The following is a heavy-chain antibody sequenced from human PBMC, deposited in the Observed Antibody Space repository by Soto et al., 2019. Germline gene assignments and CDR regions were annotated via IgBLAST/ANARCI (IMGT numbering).Heavy chain of an antibody. V-gene: IGHV4-39*01. CDR1: GGSISSSSYY. CDR3: ARHFQDSGDDIWGSRPAFDV. Sequence: QLQLQESGPGLVKPSETLSLTCTVSGGSISSSSYYWGWIRQPPGKGPEWIGSIYYSGSTYYNPSLKSRVPITLDTSKQQSSMQHSSVTAADTAVDYWARHFQDSGDDIWGSRPAFDVWVKGTMVTVSS. J-gene: IGHJ3*01. D-gene: IGHD3-16*01. CDR2: IYYSGST.